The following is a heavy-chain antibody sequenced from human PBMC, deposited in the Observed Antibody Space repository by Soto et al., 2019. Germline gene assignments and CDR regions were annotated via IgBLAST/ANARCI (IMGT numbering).Heavy chain of an antibody. CDR3: ARPRGYCSGGSCYPDAYDI. J-gene: IGHJ3*02. CDR2: IWYDGSNK. Sequence: QVQLVESGGGVVQPGRSLRLSCAASGFTFSSYGMYWVRQAPGKGLEWVAVIWYDGSNKYYADSVKGRFTISRDNSKNTLYLQMNSLRAEDTAVYYCARPRGYCSGGSCYPDAYDIWGQWTMVTVSS. D-gene: IGHD2-15*01. CDR1: GFTFSSYG. V-gene: IGHV3-33*01.